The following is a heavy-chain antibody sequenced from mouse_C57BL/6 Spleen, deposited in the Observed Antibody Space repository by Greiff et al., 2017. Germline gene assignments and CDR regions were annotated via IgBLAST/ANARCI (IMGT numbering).Heavy chain of an antibody. J-gene: IGHJ3*01. V-gene: IGHV1-64*01. CDR3: ASGWDDWFAD. CDR1: GYTFTSYW. CDR2: IHPHGGST. Sequence: QVHVKQPGAELVKPGASVKLSCKASGYTFTSYWMHWVKQRPGQGLEWIGMIHPHGGSTNYNEKFKSKATLTVDKSSSTAYMQLRSLTSEDSAVYYCASGWDDWFADRGQGPLVTVAA. D-gene: IGHD4-1*01.